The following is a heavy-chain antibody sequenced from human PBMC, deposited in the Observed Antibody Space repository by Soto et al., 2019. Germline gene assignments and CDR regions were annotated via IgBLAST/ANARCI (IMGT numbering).Heavy chain of an antibody. CDR1: GYTFTSYG. D-gene: IGHD6-13*01. J-gene: IGHJ2*01. V-gene: IGHV1-18*01. Sequence: QVPLVQSGAEVKKPGASVKVSCKASGYTFTSYGISWVRQAPGQGLEWMGWISAYNGNTNYAQKLQGRVTMTTDTSTSTAYMELRSLRSDDTAVYYCARDLWGSSWPSQNWYFDLWGRGTLVTVSS. CDR3: ARDLWGSSWPSQNWYFDL. CDR2: ISAYNGNT.